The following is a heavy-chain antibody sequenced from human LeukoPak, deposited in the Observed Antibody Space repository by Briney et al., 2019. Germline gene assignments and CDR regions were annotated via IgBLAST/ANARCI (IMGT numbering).Heavy chain of an antibody. J-gene: IGHJ4*02. CDR2: ISWNSGSI. CDR3: AKALGVGVSNFDY. D-gene: IGHD5/OR15-5a*01. CDR1: GFTFDDYA. Sequence: HPGRSLRLSCAASGFTFDDYAMPWVRQAPGKGLERVSGISWNSGSIGYADSVKGRFTISRDNAKNSLYLQMNSLRAEDTALYYCAKALGVGVSNFDYWGQGTLVTVSS. V-gene: IGHV3-9*01.